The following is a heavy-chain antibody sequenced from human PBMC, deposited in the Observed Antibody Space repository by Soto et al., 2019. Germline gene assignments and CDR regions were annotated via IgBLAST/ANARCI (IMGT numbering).Heavy chain of an antibody. CDR3: VIEGSCSGGSCYSEWSEP. CDR2: INPSGGST. Sequence: RYSPQHEHKKGLEWMGIINPSGGSTSYAQKFQGRVTMTRDTSTSTVYMELSSLRSEDTAVYYCVIEGSCSGGSCYSEWSEPWGHGSPVIVFS. V-gene: IGHV1-46*03. J-gene: IGHJ5*02. D-gene: IGHD2-15*01.